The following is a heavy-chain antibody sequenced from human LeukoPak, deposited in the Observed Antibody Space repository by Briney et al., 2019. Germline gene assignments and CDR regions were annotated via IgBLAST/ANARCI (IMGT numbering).Heavy chain of an antibody. J-gene: IGHJ3*02. CDR2: VSAYNGNT. V-gene: IGHV1-18*01. D-gene: IGHD2-2*01. CDR1: GYTFTSYG. Sequence: GASVKVSCKASGYTFTSYGISWLRQAPGQGLEWMGWVSAYNGNTNYAQKLQGRVTMTTDTSTSTAYMELRSLRSDDTAVYYCARAVRHASAFDIWGQGTMVTVSS. CDR3: ARAVRHASAFDI.